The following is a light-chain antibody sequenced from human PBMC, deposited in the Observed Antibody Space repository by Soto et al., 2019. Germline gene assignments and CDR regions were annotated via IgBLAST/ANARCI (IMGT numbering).Light chain of an antibody. CDR2: GAS. CDR1: QSVSSSY. Sequence: EIVLTQSPGTLSLSPGERATLSCRASQSVSSSYLAWYQQKPGQAPRLLIYGASSRATGIPDRFSGSGSGTDFTLTISRLEPEDFAVYYCQQPGTFGQGTKVDI. V-gene: IGKV3-20*01. J-gene: IGKJ1*01. CDR3: QQPGT.